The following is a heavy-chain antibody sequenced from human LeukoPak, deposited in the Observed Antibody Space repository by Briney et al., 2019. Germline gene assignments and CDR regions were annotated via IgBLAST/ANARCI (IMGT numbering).Heavy chain of an antibody. J-gene: IGHJ3*02. Sequence: GGSLRLSCAASGFIFSNYAMHWVRQAPGKGLEWEAVISYDGSNKYYADSVKGRFTISRDNAKNSLYLQMNSLRAEDTAVYYCARVSDIVVVPAARADAFDIWGQGTMVTVSS. D-gene: IGHD2-2*01. CDR2: ISYDGSNK. CDR1: GFIFSNYA. CDR3: ARVSDIVVVPAARADAFDI. V-gene: IGHV3-30-3*01.